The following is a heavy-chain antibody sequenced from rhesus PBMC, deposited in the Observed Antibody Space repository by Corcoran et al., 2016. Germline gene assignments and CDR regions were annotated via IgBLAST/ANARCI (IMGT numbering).Heavy chain of an antibody. CDR1: GFSISTTGIG. J-gene: IGHJ4*01. CDR3: ARFRTTNVDY. V-gene: IGHV2-95*01. Sequence: QVTLKESGPALVKPTQTLTLTCTFSGFSISTTGIGVGWIRQPPGKALEWRANIYWNDSKYYSTSLRSRLTISKDTSKNQVALTMTNMDPVDTATYYCARFRTTNVDYWGQGVLVTVSS. CDR2: IYWNDSK. D-gene: IGHD2-2*01.